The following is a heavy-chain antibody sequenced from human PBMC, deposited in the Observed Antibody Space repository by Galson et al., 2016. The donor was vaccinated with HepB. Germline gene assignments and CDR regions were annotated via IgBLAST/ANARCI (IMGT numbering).Heavy chain of an antibody. CDR3: AKPRRYNHDALHI. CDR2: ISGSGTTT. V-gene: IGHV3-23*01. CDR1: GFPFTTSA. D-gene: IGHD5-18*01. J-gene: IGHJ3*02. Sequence: SLRLSCAPSGFPFTTSALNWVRQAPGKGLQWVSFISGSGTTTFYTDSVKGRFTISRDNSKNMLYLQMDSLRAEDTAVYSCAKPRRYNHDALHIWGQGTMVTVSS.